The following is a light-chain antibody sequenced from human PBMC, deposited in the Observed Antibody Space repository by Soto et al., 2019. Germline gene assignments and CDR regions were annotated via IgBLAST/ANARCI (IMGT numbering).Light chain of an antibody. Sequence: EIVLTQSPGTLSLSPGERATLSCRASQSVSSSSLAWYQQNPGQAPRLLTYGASSRATGIPDRFSGSGSGTDFTLTISRLEPEDFAVYDCQQYGSTYTFGQGTKLEIK. J-gene: IGKJ2*01. CDR1: QSVSSSS. CDR2: GAS. V-gene: IGKV3-20*01. CDR3: QQYGSTYT.